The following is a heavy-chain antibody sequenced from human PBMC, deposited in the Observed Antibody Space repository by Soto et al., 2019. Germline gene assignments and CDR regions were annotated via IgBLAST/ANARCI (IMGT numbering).Heavy chain of an antibody. D-gene: IGHD3-3*01. CDR3: ASYDPQADY. V-gene: IGHV3-23*01. CDR2: ISGSGGST. Sequence: PGGSLRLSCAASGFTFGDYWMHWVRQPPGKGPEWVSAISGSGGSTYYADSVKGRFTISRDNSKNTLYLQMNSLRAEDTAVYYCASYDPQADYWGQGTLVTVSS. J-gene: IGHJ4*02. CDR1: GFTFGDYW.